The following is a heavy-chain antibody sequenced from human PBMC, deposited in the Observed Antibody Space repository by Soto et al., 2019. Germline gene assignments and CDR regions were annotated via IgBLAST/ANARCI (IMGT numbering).Heavy chain of an antibody. V-gene: IGHV1-18*01. CDR1: DYTFTASG. J-gene: IGHJ4*02. Sequence: ASVKVSCKASDYTFTASGISWVRQAPGQGLEWMGWISTYNGNTNYAQKFQGRVTMTTDTSTSTAYMELRSLRSDDTAMYYCARDFSRYTSGWNAYWGQGTLVTVS. CDR2: ISTYNGNT. D-gene: IGHD6-19*01. CDR3: ARDFSRYTSGWNAY.